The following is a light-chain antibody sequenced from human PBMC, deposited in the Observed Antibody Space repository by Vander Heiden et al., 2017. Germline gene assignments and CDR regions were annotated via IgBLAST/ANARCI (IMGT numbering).Light chain of an antibody. V-gene: IGKV1-5*01. CDR3: QQYNSYPWT. CDR1: QSISSW. CDR2: DAS. Sequence: DIQMTQSPSTLSASVGDRVTITCRASQSISSWLAWYQQKPGRAAKLLIYDASSWESGVPSRFSGSGSGTEFILTISSLQPDDFATDYCQQYNSYPWTFGQGTKVEIK. J-gene: IGKJ1*01.